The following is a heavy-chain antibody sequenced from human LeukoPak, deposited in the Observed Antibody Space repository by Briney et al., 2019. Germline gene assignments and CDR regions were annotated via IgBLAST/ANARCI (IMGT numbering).Heavy chain of an antibody. CDR2: INSDGSIT. V-gene: IGHV3-74*01. Sequence: GGSLRLSCAASGFTFSNYWMHWVRQAPGKGLVWVSRINSDGSITNYADSVKGRFTVSRDNAKNTLYLQMNSLGAEDTAVYYRARTAYSTSSLGFWGQGTLVTVSS. J-gene: IGHJ4*02. CDR1: GFTFSNYW. CDR3: ARTAYSTSSLGF. D-gene: IGHD6-6*01.